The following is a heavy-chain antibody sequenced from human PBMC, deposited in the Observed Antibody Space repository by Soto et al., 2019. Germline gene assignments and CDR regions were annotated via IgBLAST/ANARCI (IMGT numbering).Heavy chain of an antibody. CDR3: ARHVLLWFGELTA. D-gene: IGHD3-10*01. J-gene: IGHJ4*02. CDR1: CGSISSYY. CDR2: IYYSGST. Sequence: ETLSLTCTVSCGSISSYYWSWIRQPPGKGLEWIGYIYYSGSTNYNPSLKSRVTISVDTSKNQFSLKLSSVTAADTAVYYCARHVLLWFGELTAWGQGTLVTVSS. V-gene: IGHV4-59*08.